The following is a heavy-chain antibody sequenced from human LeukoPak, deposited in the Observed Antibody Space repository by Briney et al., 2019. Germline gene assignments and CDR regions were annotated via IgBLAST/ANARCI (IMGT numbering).Heavy chain of an antibody. CDR1: GYTFTGNG. J-gene: IGHJ5*02. CDR3: ATKNGYCSSTSCRAEWFDP. V-gene: IGHV1-18*01. D-gene: IGHD2-2*01. Sequence: GASVKVSCKASGYTFTGNGITWVRQAPGQGLEWMGWISGYNGNTVYAQMFQGRVTMTTDTSTSTAYMELRSLRSDDTAVYYCATKNGYCSSTSCRAEWFDPWGQGTLVTVSS. CDR2: ISGYNGNT.